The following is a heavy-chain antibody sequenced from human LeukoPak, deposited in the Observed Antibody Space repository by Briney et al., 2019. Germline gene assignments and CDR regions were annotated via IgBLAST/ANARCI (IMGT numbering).Heavy chain of an antibody. V-gene: IGHV3-23*01. CDR2: ISGSGGST. CDR3: AKPLRGWYYFDY. CDR1: GFTFSSYA. Sequence: PGGSLRLSCAASGFTFSSYAVSWVRQAPGKGLEWVSAISGSGGSTYYADSVKGRFTISRDNSKNTLYLQMNSLRAEDTAVYYCAKPLRGWYYFDYWGQGTLVTVSS. D-gene: IGHD6-19*01. J-gene: IGHJ4*02.